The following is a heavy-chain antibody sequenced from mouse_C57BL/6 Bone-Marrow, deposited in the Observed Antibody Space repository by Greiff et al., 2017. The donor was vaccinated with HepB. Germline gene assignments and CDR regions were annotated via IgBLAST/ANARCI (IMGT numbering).Heavy chain of an antibody. D-gene: IGHD2-2*01. V-gene: IGHV1-55*01. CDR2: IYPGSGST. CDR1: GYTFTSYW. Sequence: VQLQQPGAELVKPGASVKMSCKASGYTFTSYWITWVKQRPGQGLEWIGDIYPGSGSTNYNEKFKSKATLTVDTSSSTAYMQLSSLTSEDSAVYYCARGWVRRRTWFAYWGQGTLVTVSA. J-gene: IGHJ3*01. CDR3: ARGWVRRRTWFAY.